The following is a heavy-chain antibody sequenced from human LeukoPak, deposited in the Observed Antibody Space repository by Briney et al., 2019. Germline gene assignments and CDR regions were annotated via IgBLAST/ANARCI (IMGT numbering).Heavy chain of an antibody. V-gene: IGHV3-33*01. Sequence: PGGSLRLSCAASGFTFSSYGMHWVRQAPGKGLEWVAVIWYDGSNKYYADSVKGRFTISRDNSENTLYLQMNSLRAEDTAVYYCARDKTTTVVIDYWGQGTLVTVSS. J-gene: IGHJ4*02. D-gene: IGHD4-23*01. CDR1: GFTFSSYG. CDR3: ARDKTTTVVIDY. CDR2: IWYDGSNK.